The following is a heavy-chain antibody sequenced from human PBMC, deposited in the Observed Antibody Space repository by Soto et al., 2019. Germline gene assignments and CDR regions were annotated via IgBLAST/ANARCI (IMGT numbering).Heavy chain of an antibody. D-gene: IGHD6-19*01. CDR1: GGSISSGGYY. V-gene: IGHV4-31*03. CDR2: IYYSGGT. CDR3: ARGASGWTEWFDP. Sequence: QVQLQESGPGLMKPSQTLSLTCTVSGGSISSGGYYWSWIRQHPGKGLEWIGYIYYSGGTYYNPSLKSRVTISLDTSKNQVSVKLFSVTAADTAVYYCARGASGWTEWFDPWGQGTLVTVSS. J-gene: IGHJ5*02.